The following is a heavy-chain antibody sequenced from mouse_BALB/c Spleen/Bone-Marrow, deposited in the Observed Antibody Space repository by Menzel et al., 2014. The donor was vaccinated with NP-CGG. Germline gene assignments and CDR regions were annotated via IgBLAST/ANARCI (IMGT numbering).Heavy chain of an antibody. J-gene: IGHJ4*01. CDR1: GFTFSSYT. V-gene: IGHV5-12-2*01. D-gene: IGHD1-1*01. CDR3: ARHGYYGSRAMDY. Sequence: EVQLVESGGGLVQPGGSLKLSCAASGFTFSSYTMSWVRQTPEKRLEWVAYISNGGGSTYYPDTVKGRFTISRDNAKNTLYLQMSSLKSEDTAMYYCARHGYYGSRAMDYWGQGTSVTDSS. CDR2: ISNGGGST.